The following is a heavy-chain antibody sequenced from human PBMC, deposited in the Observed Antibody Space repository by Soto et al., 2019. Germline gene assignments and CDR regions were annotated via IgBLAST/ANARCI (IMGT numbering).Heavy chain of an antibody. J-gene: IGHJ3*02. D-gene: IGHD4-17*01. V-gene: IGHV4-59*08. CDR3: ASSSVTSVAFDI. Sequence: SETLSLTCTVSGGSLTSYYWSWIRQPPGKGLEWIGYIYYGGSTNYNPSLKSRVTISVDTSKNQFSLKLSSATAADTAVYYCASSSVTSVAFDIWGQGTMVTVSS. CDR1: GGSLTSYY. CDR2: IYYGGST.